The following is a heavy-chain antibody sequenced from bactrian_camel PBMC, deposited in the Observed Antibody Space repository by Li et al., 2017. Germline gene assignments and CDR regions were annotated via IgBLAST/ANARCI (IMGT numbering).Heavy chain of an antibody. D-gene: IGHD7*01. J-gene: IGHJ4*01. CDR3: VGCNWHH. Sequence: VQLVESGGALVEPGETLRLSCAASGFTFSVHYMSWVRQAQGKGLEWVATIYSDDYNTYYEDLEDRFTVSRDKGKNTAFLQMNRMVPEDTASYYCVGCNWHHWGQGTQVTVS. V-gene: IGHV3S5*01. CDR2: IYSDDYNT. CDR1: GFTFSVHY.